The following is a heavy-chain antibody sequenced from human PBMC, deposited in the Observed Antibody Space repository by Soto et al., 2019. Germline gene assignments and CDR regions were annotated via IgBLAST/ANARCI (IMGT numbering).Heavy chain of an antibody. J-gene: IGHJ3*02. CDR3: ARNDYGDFRGSGAFDI. Sequence: QVQLQESGPGLVKPSGTLSLTCAVSSGSISSSNWWSWVRQPPGKGLEWIGEIYHSGSTNYNPSLKSRVTISVDKSKNPFSLKLSSVTAADTAVYYCARNDYGDFRGSGAFDIWGQGTMVTVSS. CDR1: SGSISSSNW. D-gene: IGHD4-17*01. CDR2: IYHSGST. V-gene: IGHV4-4*02.